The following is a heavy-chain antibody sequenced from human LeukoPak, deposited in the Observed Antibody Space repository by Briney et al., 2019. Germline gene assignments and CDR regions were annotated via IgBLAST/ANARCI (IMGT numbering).Heavy chain of an antibody. D-gene: IGHD6-13*01. V-gene: IGHV4-59*12. CDR3: ARVRIAAAGFDY. CDR2: IYYSGST. CDR1: GGSISSYY. Sequence: SETLSLTCTVSGGSISSYYWSWIRQPPGKGLEWIGYIYYSGSTYYNPSLKSRVTISVDTSKNQFSLKLSSVTAADTAVYYCARVRIAAAGFDYWGQGTLVTVSS. J-gene: IGHJ4*02.